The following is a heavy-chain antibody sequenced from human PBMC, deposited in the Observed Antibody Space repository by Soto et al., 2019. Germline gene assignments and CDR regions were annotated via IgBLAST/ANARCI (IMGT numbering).Heavy chain of an antibody. CDR2: ISWDGGST. CDR3: AKDGKGDYSGQSYYYYGMDV. Sequence: QPGGSLRLSCAASGFTFDDYTMHWVRQAPGKGLEWVSLISWDGGSTYYADSVKGRFTISRDNSKNSLYLQMNSLRTEDTALYYCAKDGKGDYSGQSYYYYGMDVWGQGTTVTVSS. V-gene: IGHV3-43*01. J-gene: IGHJ6*02. D-gene: IGHD4-4*01. CDR1: GFTFDDYT.